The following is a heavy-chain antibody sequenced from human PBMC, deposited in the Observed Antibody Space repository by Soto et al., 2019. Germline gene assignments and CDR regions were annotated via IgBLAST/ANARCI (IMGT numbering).Heavy chain of an antibody. D-gene: IGHD6-6*01. J-gene: IGHJ4*02. CDR2: ISGSGGST. CDR3: AKDKSPVSSSSLFDY. CDR1: GFTFSSYA. V-gene: IGHV3-23*01. Sequence: GGSLRLSCAASGFTFSSYAMSWVRQAPGKGLEWVSAISGSGGSTYYADSVKGRFTISRDNSKNTLYLQMNSLRAEDTAVYYCAKDKSPVSSSSLFDYWGQGTLVTVSS.